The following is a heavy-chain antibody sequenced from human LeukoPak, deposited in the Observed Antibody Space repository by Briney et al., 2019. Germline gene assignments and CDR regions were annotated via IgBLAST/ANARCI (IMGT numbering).Heavy chain of an antibody. CDR3: ARLYGSGTQHAFDI. D-gene: IGHD3-10*01. V-gene: IGHV4-59*01. CDR2: IYYSGST. J-gene: IGHJ3*02. Sequence: PSETLSLTCTVSGGSISSYYWSWIRQPPGKGLEWIGYIYYSGSTNYNPSLKSRVTISVDTSKNQFSLKLSSVTAADTAVYYCARLYGSGTQHAFDIWGQGTMVTVSS. CDR1: GGSISSYY.